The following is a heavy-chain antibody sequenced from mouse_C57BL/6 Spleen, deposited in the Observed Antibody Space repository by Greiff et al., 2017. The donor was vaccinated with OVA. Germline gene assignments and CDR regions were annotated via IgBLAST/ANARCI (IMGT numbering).Heavy chain of an antibody. CDR3: TSGTTGAWFAY. V-gene: IGHV1-78*01. D-gene: IGHD3-3*01. CDR2: IYPRDGST. Sequence: VQLQQSDAELVKPGASVKLSCTASGYTFTDYTIHWVQQRPEQGLEWIGYIYPRDGSTKYNEKFKGKATLTADKSSSTAYMQLNSLTSEASAVYFCTSGTTGAWFAYWGQGTLLTVSA. CDR1: GYTFTDYT. J-gene: IGHJ3*01.